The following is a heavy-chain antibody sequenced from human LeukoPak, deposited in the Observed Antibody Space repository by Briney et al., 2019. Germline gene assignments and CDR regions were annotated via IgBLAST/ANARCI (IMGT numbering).Heavy chain of an antibody. CDR2: ISAYNGNT. Sequence: ASVKVSCKASGYTFASYGISWVRQAPGQGLEWMGWISAYNGNTNYAQKLQGRVTMTTDTSTSTAYMELRSLRSDDTAVYYCAREYYGDRDFDYWGQGTLVTVSS. J-gene: IGHJ4*02. CDR1: GYTFASYG. D-gene: IGHD4-17*01. V-gene: IGHV1-18*01. CDR3: AREYYGDRDFDY.